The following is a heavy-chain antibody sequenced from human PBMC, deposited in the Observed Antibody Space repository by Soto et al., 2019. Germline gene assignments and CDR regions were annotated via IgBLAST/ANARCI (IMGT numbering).Heavy chain of an antibody. D-gene: IGHD2-21*02. Sequence: EVQLVESGGGLVNPGGSLRLSCAASGFTFRSSSMNWVRQAPGKGLEWVSSISSSSSYIFYADSVKGRFTISRDNAKNSLFLQMHSLRAADTAVYYCVRHLGEVSAIWGQGTLVTVSS. CDR3: VRHLGEVSAI. V-gene: IGHV3-21*01. J-gene: IGHJ4*02. CDR1: GFTFRSSS. CDR2: ISSSSSYI.